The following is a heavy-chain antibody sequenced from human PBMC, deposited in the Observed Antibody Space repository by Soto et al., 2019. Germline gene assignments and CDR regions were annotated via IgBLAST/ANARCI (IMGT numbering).Heavy chain of an antibody. J-gene: IGHJ5*02. CDR1: GFTFSSYW. CDR3: AKRDTEKWFDR. Sequence: GGSLRLSCAASGFTFSSYWMHWVRQPPGKGLVWVSSINSDGSSTSYADSVKGRFTFSRDNAINSLYLQMNNLRIEDTAVYYCAKRDTEKWFDRGGQGTLVTSPQ. V-gene: IGHV3-74*01. CDR2: INSDGSST.